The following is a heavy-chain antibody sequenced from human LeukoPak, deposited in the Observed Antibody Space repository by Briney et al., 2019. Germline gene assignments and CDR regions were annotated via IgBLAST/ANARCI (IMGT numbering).Heavy chain of an antibody. CDR1: GXTFSIYV. V-gene: IGHV3-30*18. CDR3: AKGIWVVRGVIGDAFDI. J-gene: IGHJ3*02. D-gene: IGHD3-10*01. CDR2: ISYDGSNK. Sequence: GGSLRLSCAASGXTFSIYVVHWVRQAPGKGLEWVAVISYDGSNKYYADSVKGRFTISRDNSKNTLYLQMNSLRAEDTAVYYCAKGIWVVRGVIGDAFDIWGQGTMVTVSS.